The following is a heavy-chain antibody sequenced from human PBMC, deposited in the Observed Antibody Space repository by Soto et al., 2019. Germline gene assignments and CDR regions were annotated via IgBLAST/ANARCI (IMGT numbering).Heavy chain of an antibody. CDR2: LSWYDDE. D-gene: IGHD6-25*01. V-gene: IGHV2-5*01. J-gene: IGHJ4*02. CDR3: ARSLNLRTAAAQVLDFDF. Sequence: QINVKESGHTLVKPTQTSTLTCSFSGFSLPTPGVGVGWVRQSPGESLEWLALLSWYDDEGSSPSLNTGVTIYNDPFKSQVDLKMSKMPRVDTATYYCARSLNLRTAAAQVLDFDFWCQGNLV. CDR1: GFSLPTPGVG.